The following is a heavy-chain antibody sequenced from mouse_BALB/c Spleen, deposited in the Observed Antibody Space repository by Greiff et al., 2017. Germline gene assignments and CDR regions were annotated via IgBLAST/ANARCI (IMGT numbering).Heavy chain of an antibody. J-gene: IGHJ1*01. D-gene: IGHD2-1*01. CDR2: INPSSGYT. CDR3: ARDGNYSWYFDV. Sequence: QVQLQQSGAELARPGASVKMSCKASGYTFTSYTMHWVKQRPGQGLEWIGYINPSSGYTNYNQKFKDKATLTADKSSSTAYMQLSSLTSEDSAVYVCARDGNYSWYFDVWGAGTTVTVSS. V-gene: IGHV1-4*01. CDR1: GYTFTSYT.